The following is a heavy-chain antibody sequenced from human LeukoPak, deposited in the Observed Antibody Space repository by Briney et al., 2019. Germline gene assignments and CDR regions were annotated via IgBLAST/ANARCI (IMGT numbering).Heavy chain of an antibody. Sequence: PSETLSPTCTVSGGSISSYHWSWIRQPPGKGLECSEYIYYSGSTNYNPSLKSRVTISVDTSKNQFSLKLSSVTAADTAVYYCARARNYYDSSDYYYEGDAFDIWGQGTMVTVSS. CDR2: IYYSGST. CDR3: ARARNYYDSSDYYYEGDAFDI. V-gene: IGHV4-59*01. D-gene: IGHD3-22*01. CDR1: GGSISSYH. J-gene: IGHJ3*02.